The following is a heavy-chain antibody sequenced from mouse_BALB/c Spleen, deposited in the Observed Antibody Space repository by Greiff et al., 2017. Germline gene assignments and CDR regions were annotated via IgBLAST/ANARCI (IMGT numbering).Heavy chain of an antibody. D-gene: IGHD2-14*01. CDR3: APYRYDRDYYAMDY. V-gene: IGHV14-3*02. CDR2: IDPANGNT. Sequence: EVQLQQSGAELVKPGASVKLSCTASGFNIKDTYMHWVKQRPEQGLEWIGRIDPANGNTKYDPKFQGKATITADTSSNTAYLQLSSLTSEDTAVYYCAPYRYDRDYYAMDYWGQGTSVTVSS. J-gene: IGHJ4*01. CDR1: GFNIKDTY.